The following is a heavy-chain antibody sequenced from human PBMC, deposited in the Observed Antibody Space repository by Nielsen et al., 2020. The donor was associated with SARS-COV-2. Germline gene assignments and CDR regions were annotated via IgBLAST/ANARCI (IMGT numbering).Heavy chain of an antibody. D-gene: IGHD6-19*01. CDR2: IGAIDGST. V-gene: IGHV3-23*01. CDR1: GFPFMRYA. Sequence: GGSLRLSCAASGFPFMRYAMSWVRQAPGKGLEWVSSIGAIDGSTNYADSLKGRFTISRDNSKNTLYLQMNSLGADDTAIYYCTRRVAGGTMDVWGQGTTVTVSS. CDR3: TRRVAGGTMDV. J-gene: IGHJ6*02.